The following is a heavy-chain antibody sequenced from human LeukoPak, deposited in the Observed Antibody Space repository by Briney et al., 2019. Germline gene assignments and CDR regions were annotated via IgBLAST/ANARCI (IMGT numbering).Heavy chain of an antibody. CDR3: VVSNDSFDY. D-gene: IGHD2-21*01. Sequence: SETLSLNCVVSNYSITNGSYWGWIRQPPGKGLDWIGSVFHSGTPFYSPSFRSRLTIPLDTSNNQFSLKLTSVTAADAAVYYCVVSNDSFDYWGQGILVTVSS. J-gene: IGHJ4*02. V-gene: IGHV4-38-2*01. CDR2: VFHSGTP. CDR1: NYSITNGSY.